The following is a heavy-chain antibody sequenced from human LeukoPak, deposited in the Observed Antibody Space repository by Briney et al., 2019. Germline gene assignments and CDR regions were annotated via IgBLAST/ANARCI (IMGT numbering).Heavy chain of an antibody. CDR1: GGSISSYY. CDR3: ARAPRLRTLYMDV. D-gene: IGHD4-17*01. CDR2: IYTSGST. J-gene: IGHJ6*03. V-gene: IGHV4-4*09. Sequence: SETLYLTCTVSGGSISSYYWSWIRQPPGKGLEWIGYIYTSGSTNYNPSLKSRVTISVDTSKNQFSLKLSSVTAADTAVYYCARAPRLRTLYMDVWGKGTTVTVSS.